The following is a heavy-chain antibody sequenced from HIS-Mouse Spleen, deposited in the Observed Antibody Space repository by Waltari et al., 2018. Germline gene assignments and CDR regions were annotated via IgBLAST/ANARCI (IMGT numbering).Heavy chain of an antibody. D-gene: IGHD6-13*01. V-gene: IGHV4-39*07. CDR1: CGSLSSSSYY. J-gene: IGHJ2*01. CDR2: IYYSGRT. Sequence: QLQLQESGPGLVKPSETLSLTCTVSCGSLSSSSYYWGRIRQPPGKGLEWIGIIYYSGRTYYNPSLKGRGTISVDTSKTEFSLKLSSVTAADTAVYYCAREIPYSSSWYGWYFDLWGRGTLVTVSS. CDR3: AREIPYSSSWYGWYFDL.